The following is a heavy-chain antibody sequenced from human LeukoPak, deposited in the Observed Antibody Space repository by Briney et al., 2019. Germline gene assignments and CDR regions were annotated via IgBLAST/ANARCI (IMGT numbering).Heavy chain of an antibody. V-gene: IGHV1-2*02. CDR3: ARDQFHRSSGGFDY. CDR1: GYTFTGYY. Sequence: ASVKVSCKASGYTFTGYYMHWVRQAPGQELEWMGWTNPNSGGTNYAQKFQGRVTVTRDMSTSTVYMELSSLRSEDTAVYYCARDQFHRSSGGFDYWGQGTLVTVSS. CDR2: TNPNSGGT. J-gene: IGHJ4*02. D-gene: IGHD6-6*01.